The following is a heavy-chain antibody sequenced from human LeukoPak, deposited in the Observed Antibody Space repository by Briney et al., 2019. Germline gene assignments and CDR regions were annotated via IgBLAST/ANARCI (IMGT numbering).Heavy chain of an antibody. CDR2: IWYDGSNK. D-gene: IGHD2-15*01. CDR3: ARDGVVVAATSNYYYYGMDV. V-gene: IGHV3-33*08. J-gene: IGHJ6*02. CDR1: GLTFSTRV. Sequence: GSSLRLSCAASGLTFSTRVMHWVRQAPGKGLEWVAVIWYDGSNKYYADSVKGRFTISRDNSKNTLYLQMNSLRAEDTAVYYCARDGVVVAATSNYYYYGMDVWGQGTTVTVSS.